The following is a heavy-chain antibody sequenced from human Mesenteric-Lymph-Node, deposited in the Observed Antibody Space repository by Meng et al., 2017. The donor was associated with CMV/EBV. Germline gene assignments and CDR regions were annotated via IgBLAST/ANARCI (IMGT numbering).Heavy chain of an antibody. J-gene: IGHJ3*02. CDR3: ARDRRGVVGELGAFDI. D-gene: IGHD1-26*01. Sequence: ASVKVSCKASGYTFTSYDINWVRQATGQGLEWMGWMNPNSGNTGYAQKFQGRVTMTRNTSISTAYMELSSLRSEDTAVYYCARDRRGVVGELGAFDIRGQGTMVTVSS. V-gene: IGHV1-8*01. CDR1: GYTFTSYD. CDR2: MNPNSGNT.